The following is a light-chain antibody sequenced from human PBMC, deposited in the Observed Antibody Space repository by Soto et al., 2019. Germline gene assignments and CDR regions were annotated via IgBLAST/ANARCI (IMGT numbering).Light chain of an antibody. CDR1: NIGSET. J-gene: IGLJ3*02. CDR3: QVWDYSSDLWV. CDR2: DDS. V-gene: IGLV3-21*02. Sequence: SYELTQPPSVSVAPGQTARITCGGNNIGSETVHWYQQRPGQAPVLVVYDDSDRPPGIPGRFSGSNSRNTATLTISTVEDGDEADYYCQVWDYSSDLWVFGGGTKLTVL.